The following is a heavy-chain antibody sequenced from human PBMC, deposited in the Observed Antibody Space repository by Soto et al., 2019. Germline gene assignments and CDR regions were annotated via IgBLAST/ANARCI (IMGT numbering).Heavy chain of an antibody. J-gene: IGHJ5*02. CDR2: INHSGST. CDR1: GGSFSGYY. D-gene: IGHD2-15*01. V-gene: IGHV4-34*01. CDR3: ARKPLGYCSGGSCYSNNWFDP. Sequence: SETLSLTCAVYGGSFSGYYWSWIRQPPGKGLEWIGEINHSGSTNYNPSLKSRVTISVDTSKNQFSLKLSSVTAADTAVYYCARKPLGYCSGGSCYSNNWFDPWGQGTLVTVSS.